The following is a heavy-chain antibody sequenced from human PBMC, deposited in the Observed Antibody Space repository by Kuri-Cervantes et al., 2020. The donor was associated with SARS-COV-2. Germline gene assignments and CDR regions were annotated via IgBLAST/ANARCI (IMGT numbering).Heavy chain of an antibody. D-gene: IGHD2-21*01. Sequence: GESLKISCAASGFRFSSYGMHWVRQAPGKGLEWVAVISHDGKNKKCIASGKGRFTISRDNSQNTLYLRMKSLRSEDTAMYYCAKDRVGVQDFWGQGTLVTVSS. V-gene: IGHV3-30*18. J-gene: IGHJ4*02. CDR3: AKDRVGVQDF. CDR2: ISHDGKNK. CDR1: GFRFSSYG.